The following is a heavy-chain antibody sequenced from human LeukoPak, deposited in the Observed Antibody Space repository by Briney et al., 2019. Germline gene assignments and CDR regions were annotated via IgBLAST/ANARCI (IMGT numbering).Heavy chain of an antibody. D-gene: IGHD3-22*01. CDR3: ARVGSVYSDFDY. V-gene: IGHV4-34*01. CDR1: GGSFSGYY. J-gene: IGHJ4*02. Sequence: SETLSLTCAVYGGSFSGYYWSWIRQPPGKGLEWIGEINHSGSTNYNPSLKSRVTISVDTSKNQFSLELSSVTAADTAVYYCARVGSVYSDFDYWGQGTLVTVSS. CDR2: INHSGST.